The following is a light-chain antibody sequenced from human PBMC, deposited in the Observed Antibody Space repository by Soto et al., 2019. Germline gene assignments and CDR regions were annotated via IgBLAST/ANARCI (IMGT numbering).Light chain of an antibody. CDR1: QSVSSNY. CDR3: QQYASSRT. V-gene: IGKV3-20*01. Sequence: EIVLTQSPGTLSLSPGERATLSCRASQSVSSNYLAWYQQKPGQAPRLLIYGASIRATGIPDRFSGSGSGTDFTLTISRLEPEDFAVYYCQQYASSRTFGQGTKVEIK. CDR2: GAS. J-gene: IGKJ1*01.